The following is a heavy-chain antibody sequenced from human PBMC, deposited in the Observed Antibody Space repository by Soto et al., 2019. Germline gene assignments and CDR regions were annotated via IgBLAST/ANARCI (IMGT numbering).Heavy chain of an antibody. D-gene: IGHD1-20*01. Sequence: GGSLRLSCAASGFTFSSYSMNWVRQAPGKGLEWVSSISSSSSYIYYADSVKGRFTISRDNAKNSLYLQMNSLRAEDTAVYYCARAFNLLTVPDAFDIWRTGTTVTVSS. CDR3: ARAFNLLTVPDAFDI. CDR2: ISSSSSYI. V-gene: IGHV3-21*01. J-gene: IGHJ3*02. CDR1: GFTFSSYS.